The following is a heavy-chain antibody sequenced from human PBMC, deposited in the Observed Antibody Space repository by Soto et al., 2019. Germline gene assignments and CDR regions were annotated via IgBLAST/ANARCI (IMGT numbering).Heavy chain of an antibody. CDR3: ARDSGCIGTSCYANYYYGMDV. V-gene: IGHV4-31*03. D-gene: IGHD2-2*01. CDR1: GGSIISGSYY. Sequence: QVQLQESGPGLVKPSQTLSLTCTVSGGSIISGSYYWTWIRQHPGKGLEWIGYIYYSGSTYYNPTLKSRVTISVDTSESQFSLKLSSVTAADTAVYYCARDSGCIGTSCYANYYYGMDVWGQGTTVTVSS. J-gene: IGHJ6*02. CDR2: IYYSGST.